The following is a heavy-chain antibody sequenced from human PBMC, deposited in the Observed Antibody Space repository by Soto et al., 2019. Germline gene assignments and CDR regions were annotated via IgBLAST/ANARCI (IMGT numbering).Heavy chain of an antibody. CDR1: GGSISSSNW. CDR2: IYHSGST. CDR3: ARVSGSAYGAPHANLDY. J-gene: IGHJ4*02. Sequence: QVQLQESGPGLVKPSGTLSLTCAVSGGSISSSNWWSWVRQPPGKGLEWIGEIYHSGSTNYNPSRKSRVTIAEDKSQNQSSLKLSSAPAAATAVYYGARVSGSAYGAPHANLDYWGQGTLVTVSS. D-gene: IGHD3-10*01. V-gene: IGHV4-4*02.